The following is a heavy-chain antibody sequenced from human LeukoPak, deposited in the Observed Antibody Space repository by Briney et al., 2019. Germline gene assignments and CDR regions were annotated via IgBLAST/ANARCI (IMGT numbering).Heavy chain of an antibody. CDR1: GFTFSSYA. J-gene: IGHJ4*02. V-gene: IGHV3-53*01. D-gene: IGHD1-26*01. Sequence: GGSLRLSCAASGFTFSSYAMSWVRQAPGKGLEWVSVIYSGGSTYYADSVKGRFTISRDNSKNTLYLQMNSLRAEDTAVYYCARDEVGAVDYWGQGTLVTVSS. CDR3: ARDEVGAVDY. CDR2: IYSGGST.